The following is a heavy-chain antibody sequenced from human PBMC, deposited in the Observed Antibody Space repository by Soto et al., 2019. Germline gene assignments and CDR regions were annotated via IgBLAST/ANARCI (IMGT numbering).Heavy chain of an antibody. CDR3: ARGLRLGELSPHDAFDI. CDR1: GGSISSGDYY. CDR2: IYYSGST. Sequence: QVQLQESGPGLVKPSQTLSLTCTVSGGSISSGDYYWSWIRQPPGKGLEWIGYIYYSGSTYYNPSLKSRVNISVDTSKNQFSLKLSSVTAADTAVYYCARGLRLGELSPHDAFDIWGQGTMVTVSS. J-gene: IGHJ3*02. V-gene: IGHV4-30-4*01. D-gene: IGHD3-16*02.